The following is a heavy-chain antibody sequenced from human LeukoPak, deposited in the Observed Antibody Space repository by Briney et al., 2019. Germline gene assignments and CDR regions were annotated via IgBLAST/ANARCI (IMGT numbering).Heavy chain of an antibody. V-gene: IGHV1-3*01. CDR3: ARGYSSSWYSAFDY. CDR2: INAGNGNT. CDR1: GYTFTSYA. J-gene: IGHJ4*02. Sequence: ASVKVSCKASGYTFTSYAMHWVRQAPGQRLEWMGWINAGNGNTKYSQKFQGRVTITRATSASTAYMELSSLRSEDTAVYYCARGYSSSWYSAFDYWGQGTLVTVSS. D-gene: IGHD6-13*01.